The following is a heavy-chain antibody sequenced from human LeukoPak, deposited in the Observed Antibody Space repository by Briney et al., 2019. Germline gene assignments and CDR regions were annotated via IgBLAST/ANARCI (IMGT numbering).Heavy chain of an antibody. D-gene: IGHD1-7*01. CDR1: GFTFSDYY. V-gene: IGHV3-11*04. CDR2: ISSSGSTI. Sequence: PGGSLRLSCAASGFTFSDYYMSWIRQAPGKGLEWVSYISSSGSTIYYVDSVKGRFTISRDNAKNSLYLQMNSLRAEDTAVYYCARDPTKTGTTYNYWGQGTLVTVSS. CDR3: ARDPTKTGTTYNY. J-gene: IGHJ4*02.